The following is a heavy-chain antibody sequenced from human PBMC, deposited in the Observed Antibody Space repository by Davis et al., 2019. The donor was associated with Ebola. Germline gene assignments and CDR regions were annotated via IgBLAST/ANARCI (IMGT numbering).Heavy chain of an antibody. J-gene: IGHJ4*02. V-gene: IGHV1-69*06. D-gene: IGHD2-21*02. Sequence: AASVKVSCKASGYTFTSYGISWVRQAPGQGLEWMGGTIPLFGTTNYAQKFRGRVMITADKSTRIAYMELNSLTSEDTAVYYCARGPSVATAHYFDYWGQGTLVTVSS. CDR1: GYTFTSYG. CDR3: ARGPSVATAHYFDY. CDR2: TIPLFGTT.